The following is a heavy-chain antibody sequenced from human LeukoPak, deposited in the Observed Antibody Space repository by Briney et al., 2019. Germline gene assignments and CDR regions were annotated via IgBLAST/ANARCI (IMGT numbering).Heavy chain of an antibody. D-gene: IGHD4-17*01. CDR1: GDSLTSGSRY. Sequence: SETLSLTCTVSGDSLTSGSRYWSWIRQPAGKGLEWIGHSYSSTRTTYNPSLESRVTISGDTAKNQFSLKLDLVTAADTAVYFCARCMSELDYGDYAYYYHMDVWGKGTTVTVSS. CDR2: SYSSTRT. CDR3: ARCMSELDYGDYAYYYHMDV. V-gene: IGHV4-61*09. J-gene: IGHJ6*04.